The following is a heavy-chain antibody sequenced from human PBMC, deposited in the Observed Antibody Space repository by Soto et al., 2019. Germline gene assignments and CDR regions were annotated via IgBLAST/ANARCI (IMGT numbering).Heavy chain of an antibody. CDR2: ISAYNGNT. Sequence: ASVKVSCKASGYTFTSYGISWVRQAPGQGFEWMGWISAYNGNTNYAQKLQGRVTMTTDTSTSTAYMELRSLRSDDTAVYYCAREGSGGSCYSCYYFDYWGQGTLVTVSS. D-gene: IGHD2-15*01. CDR1: GYTFTSYG. CDR3: AREGSGGSCYSCYYFDY. J-gene: IGHJ4*02. V-gene: IGHV1-18*01.